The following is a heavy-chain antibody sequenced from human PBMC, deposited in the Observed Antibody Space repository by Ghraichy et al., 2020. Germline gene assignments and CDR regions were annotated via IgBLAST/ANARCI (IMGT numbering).Heavy chain of an antibody. CDR2: IRSKANSYAT. Sequence: GGSLRLSCAASGFTFSGSAMHWVRQASGKGLEWVGRIRSKANSYATAYAASVKGRFTISRDDSKNTAYLQMNSLKTEDTAVYYCLCDYYDSSGYYLAEYFQHWGQGTLVTVSS. D-gene: IGHD3-22*01. J-gene: IGHJ1*01. CDR3: LCDYYDSSGYYLAEYFQH. CDR1: GFTFSGSA. V-gene: IGHV3-73*01.